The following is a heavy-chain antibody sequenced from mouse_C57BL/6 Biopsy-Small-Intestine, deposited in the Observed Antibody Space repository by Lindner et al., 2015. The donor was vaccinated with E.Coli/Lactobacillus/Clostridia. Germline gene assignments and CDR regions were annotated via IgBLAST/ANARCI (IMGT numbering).Heavy chain of an antibody. CDR3: ARGTRLDF. CDR2: IYPGDGDT. Sequence: VQLQESGPELVKPGASVKISCKASGYAFSSSWMNWVKQRPGKGLEWIGRIYPGDGDTNYNGKFKGKATLTADKSSSTAYMQLSSLTSEDSAVYFCARGTRLDFWGQGTTLTVSS. CDR1: GYAFSSSW. V-gene: IGHV1-82*01. J-gene: IGHJ2*01. D-gene: IGHD3-3*01.